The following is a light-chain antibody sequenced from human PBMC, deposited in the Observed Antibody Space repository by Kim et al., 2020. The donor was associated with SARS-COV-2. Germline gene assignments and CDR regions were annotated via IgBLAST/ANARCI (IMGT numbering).Light chain of an antibody. CDR1: SVDVGSYIH. V-gene: IGLV2-14*04. Sequence: GPTRTNACTGTSVDVGSYIHVSWYQPHPGQAPKLLIYDVNWRPSGASDRFSGSKSANTASLTISGLQAEDEAEYYCASFTSSTTWVFGGGTKLTVL. CDR2: DVN. J-gene: IGLJ3*02. CDR3: ASFTSSTTWV.